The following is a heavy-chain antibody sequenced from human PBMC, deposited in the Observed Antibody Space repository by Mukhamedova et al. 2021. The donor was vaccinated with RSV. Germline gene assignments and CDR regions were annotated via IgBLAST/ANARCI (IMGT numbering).Heavy chain of an antibody. D-gene: IGHD3-10*01. Sequence: KGLEWIGFIYYSGSTYYTPSLRSRVTFSVDTSKNQFSLKLSSVTGADTAVYFCARGPGGYDNGGPGRLESWGGGALGTVPS. CDR2: IYYSGST. V-gene: IGHV4-31*02. J-gene: IGHJ5*02. CDR3: ARGPGGYDNGGPGRLES.